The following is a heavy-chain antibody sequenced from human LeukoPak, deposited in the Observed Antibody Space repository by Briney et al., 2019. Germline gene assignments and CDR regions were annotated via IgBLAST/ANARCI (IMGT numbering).Heavy chain of an antibody. Sequence: SETLSLTCAVYGGSFSGYYWSWIRQPPGKGLEWIGEINHSGSTNYNPSLKCRVTISVPPSHNQFSLNLSPVPAPDPAVSYCARGIHSSGCALYRQGYSYYYGMDVWGQGTTVTVSS. J-gene: IGHJ6*02. CDR3: ARGIHSSGCALYRQGYSYYYGMDV. CDR1: GGSFSGYY. V-gene: IGHV4-34*01. D-gene: IGHD6-19*01. CDR2: INHSGST.